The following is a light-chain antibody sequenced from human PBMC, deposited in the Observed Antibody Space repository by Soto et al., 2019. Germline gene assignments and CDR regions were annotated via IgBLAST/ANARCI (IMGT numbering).Light chain of an antibody. Sequence: EIVMTQSPATLSLSPGERATLSCRASQTIDNTLAWHQRKPGQAPRLLIYDASTRATGVPARFSGSGSGTDFTLTISSLQSEDFAVYYCQHYNYWPYTFGQGTKVEIK. CDR3: QHYNYWPYT. V-gene: IGKV3-15*01. CDR1: QTIDNT. CDR2: DAS. J-gene: IGKJ2*01.